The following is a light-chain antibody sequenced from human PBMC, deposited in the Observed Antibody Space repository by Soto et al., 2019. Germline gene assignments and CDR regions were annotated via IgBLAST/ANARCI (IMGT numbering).Light chain of an antibody. CDR2: GTS. Sequence: EIVLTQSPATLSVSPGERATLSCRASQSVSNNLAWFQQNPGQAPRLLIYGTSTRATGIPVRFSGSGSGTEFTLTISSLQSEDFAVYYCQQYNDRPGTFGQGTKVEIK. V-gene: IGKV3-15*01. CDR3: QQYNDRPGT. J-gene: IGKJ1*01. CDR1: QSVSNN.